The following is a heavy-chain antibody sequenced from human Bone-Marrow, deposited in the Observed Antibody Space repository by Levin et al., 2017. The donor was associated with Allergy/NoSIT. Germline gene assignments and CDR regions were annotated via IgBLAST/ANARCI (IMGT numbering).Heavy chain of an antibody. CDR3: ARDRGEWPVTTTKGFDY. CDR2: IYHSGST. Sequence: SETLSLTCAVSGGSISSSNWWSWVRQPPGKGLEWIGEIYHSGSTNYNPSLKSRVTISVDKSKNQFSLKLSSVTAADTAVYYCARDRGEWPVTTTKGFDYWGQGTLVTVSS. D-gene: IGHD4-17*01. CDR1: GGSISSSNW. J-gene: IGHJ4*02. V-gene: IGHV4-4*02.